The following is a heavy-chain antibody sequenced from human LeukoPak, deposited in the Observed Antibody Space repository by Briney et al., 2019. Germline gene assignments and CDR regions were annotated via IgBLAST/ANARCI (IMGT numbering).Heavy chain of an antibody. D-gene: IGHD6-6*01. J-gene: IGHJ5*02. CDR1: GFTFSSYA. V-gene: IGHV3-30-3*01. CDR2: ISYDGSNK. CDR3: ARDPYSSSPT. Sequence: GGSLRLSCAASGFTFSSYAMHWVRQAPGKGLEWVAVISYDGSNKYYADSVKGRFTISRDNAKNTLYLQMNSLRAEDTAVYYCARDPYSSSPTWGQGTLVTVSS.